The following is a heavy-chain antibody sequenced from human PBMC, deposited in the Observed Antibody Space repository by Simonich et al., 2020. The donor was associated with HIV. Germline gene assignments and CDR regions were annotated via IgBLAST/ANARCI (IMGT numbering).Heavy chain of an antibody. CDR3: VSRAEDILTGSGGGGYFDY. CDR1: GYSFTSYW. J-gene: IGHJ4*02. D-gene: IGHD3-9*01. CDR2: IYPGDSYT. Sequence: EMQLVQSGAEVKKPGESLKISCKGSGYSFTSYWIGWVRQMPGKCLEWMGIIYPGDSYTRYSPYFQGQVTISADKSISTAYLQWSSLKASDTAMYYCVSRAEDILTGSGGGGYFDYWGQGTLVTVSS. V-gene: IGHV5-51*03.